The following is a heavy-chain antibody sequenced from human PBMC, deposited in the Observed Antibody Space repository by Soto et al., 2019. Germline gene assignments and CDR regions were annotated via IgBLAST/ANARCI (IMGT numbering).Heavy chain of an antibody. V-gene: IGHV4-34*01. Sequence: PSETLSLTCAVYGGSFSGYYRSWIRQPPGKGLEWNGEINHSGSTNYNPSLKSRVTISVDTSKNQFSLKLSSVTAADTAVYYCARELGYCSGGSCYSGFWYYYYYMDVWGKGTTVTVSS. CDR1: GGSFSGYY. CDR2: INHSGST. CDR3: ARELGYCSGGSCYSGFWYYYYYMDV. D-gene: IGHD2-15*01. J-gene: IGHJ6*03.